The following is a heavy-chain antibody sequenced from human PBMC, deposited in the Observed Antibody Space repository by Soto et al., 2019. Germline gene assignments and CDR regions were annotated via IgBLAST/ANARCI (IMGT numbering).Heavy chain of an antibody. J-gene: IGHJ6*02. Sequence: QVQLVQSGAEVKNPGASVKVSCKASGYSFTRYGIVWARQAPGQGLEWMGWINAHNGNTNYAQNLQGRLTLTTDTSTTTAYMELRSLRSNDTAIYYCAMVDVYVTPSPQDVWGQGTTVTVSS. CDR3: AMVDVYVTPSPQDV. D-gene: IGHD3-16*01. CDR2: INAHNGNT. V-gene: IGHV1-18*01. CDR1: GYSFTRYG.